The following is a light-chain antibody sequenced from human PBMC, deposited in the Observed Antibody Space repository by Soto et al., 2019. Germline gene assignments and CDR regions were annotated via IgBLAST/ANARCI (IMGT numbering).Light chain of an antibody. CDR3: QQRSNWPQSWT. J-gene: IGKJ1*01. Sequence: EIVLTQSPATLSLSPGERATLSCRASQSVSSYLAWYQQKPGQAPRLLIYDASNRATGIPARFSGSGSGTDYTLTISSLERDDFAVYYSQQRSNWPQSWTFGQGKKVEIK. V-gene: IGKV3-11*01. CDR1: QSVSSY. CDR2: DAS.